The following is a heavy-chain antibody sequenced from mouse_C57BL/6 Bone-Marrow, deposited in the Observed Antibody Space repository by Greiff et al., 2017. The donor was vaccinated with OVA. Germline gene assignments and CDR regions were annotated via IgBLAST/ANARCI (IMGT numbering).Heavy chain of an antibody. J-gene: IGHJ4*01. CDR2: ISSGGGYI. V-gene: IGHV5S21*01. CDR1: GFTFSSYA. D-gene: IGHD1-1*01. CDR3: ARLQDAMDY. Sequence: EVKLVESGEGLVKPGGSLKLSCAASGFTFSSYAMPWVRQTPEKRLEWVAYISSGGGYIYYADTVKGRFTISRDNARNTLYLQMSSLKSEDSAMYYCARLQDAMDYWGQGTSVTVSS.